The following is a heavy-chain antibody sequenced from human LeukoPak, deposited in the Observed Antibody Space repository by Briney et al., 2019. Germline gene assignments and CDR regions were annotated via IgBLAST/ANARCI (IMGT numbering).Heavy chain of an antibody. CDR3: AREGGFYRPLDY. J-gene: IGHJ4*02. Sequence: GSLRLSCAASGFTFSAHYMSWIRQPPGKGLEWIGEVHLDGRTNYNPSLESRLTMSVDLSENHISLELTSVTAADTAVYYCAREGGFYRPLDYSGQGTLVTVSS. CDR1: GFTFSAHY. CDR2: VHLDGRT. V-gene: IGHV4-34*10. D-gene: IGHD3-3*01.